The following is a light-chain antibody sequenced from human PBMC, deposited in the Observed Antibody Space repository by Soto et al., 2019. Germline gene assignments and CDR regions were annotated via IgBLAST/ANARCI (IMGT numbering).Light chain of an antibody. CDR2: EGS. J-gene: IGLJ1*01. V-gene: IGLV2-23*01. CDR1: SSDVGSYNL. Sequence: QSALTQPASVSGSPGQSITISCTGPSSDVGSYNLVSWYQQHPGKAPKLKIYEGSKRPSGVSNRFSGSKSGNTASLTISGLQAEDEADYYCCSYAGGSTLYVFGTGTKVTVL. CDR3: CSYAGGSTLYV.